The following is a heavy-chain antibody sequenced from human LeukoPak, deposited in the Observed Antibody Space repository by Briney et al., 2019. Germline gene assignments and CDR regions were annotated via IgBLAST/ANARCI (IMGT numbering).Heavy chain of an antibody. CDR3: ARGGRSTVTHDFDY. CDR1: GGSISTYY. J-gene: IGHJ4*02. Sequence: SETLSLTCTVSGGSISTYYWNWIRQPPGKGLEWIGSIYHSGNTNYNPSLRSPVTISVDTSKNQFSLKLSSVTAADTAVYYCARGGRSTVTHDFDYWGQGTLVTVSS. D-gene: IGHD4-17*01. CDR2: IYHSGNT. V-gene: IGHV4-59*12.